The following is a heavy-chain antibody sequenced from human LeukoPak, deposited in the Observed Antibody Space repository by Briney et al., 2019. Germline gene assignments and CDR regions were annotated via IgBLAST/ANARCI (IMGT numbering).Heavy chain of an antibody. Sequence: GGSLRLSCAASGVTFRSYSMNWVRQAPGKGLEWVSYIGSDSYPIYYGDSLKGRFTISRDNAKNSLYLQMNSLGAEDTAVYFCAREFCGRDCYGMDVWGQGTTVTVSS. CDR1: GVTFRSYS. D-gene: IGHD2-21*02. CDR2: IGSDSYPI. J-gene: IGHJ6*02. V-gene: IGHV3-48*04. CDR3: AREFCGRDCYGMDV.